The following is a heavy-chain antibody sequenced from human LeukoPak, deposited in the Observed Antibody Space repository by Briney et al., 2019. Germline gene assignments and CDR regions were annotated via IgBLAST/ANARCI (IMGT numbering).Heavy chain of an antibody. CDR1: GGSISSHY. CDR3: ARVGYSSGWSHFDL. J-gene: IGHJ2*01. V-gene: IGHV4-59*11. Sequence: SETLSPTCTVSGGSISSHYWSWIRQPPGKGLEWIAYIFYSGSTNYNPSLRNRVTISVDTSKNQFSLKLSSVTAADTAVYYCARVGYSSGWSHFDLWGRGTLVTVSS. CDR2: IFYSGST. D-gene: IGHD6-19*01.